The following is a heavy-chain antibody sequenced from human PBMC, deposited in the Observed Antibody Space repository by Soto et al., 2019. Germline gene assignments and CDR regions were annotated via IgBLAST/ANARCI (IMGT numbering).Heavy chain of an antibody. CDR1: GCTFSSYA. D-gene: IGHD2-15*01. J-gene: IGHJ6*02. CDR3: AKEGWLYGMDV. V-gene: IGHV3-23*01. Sequence: VGSLRLSCAASGCTFSSYAMSWVGQAPGKGLEWVSAISGSGGSTYYADSVKGRFTISRDNSKNTLYLQMNSLRAEDTAVYSCAKEGWLYGMDVWGQGTTVTVSS. CDR2: ISGSGGST.